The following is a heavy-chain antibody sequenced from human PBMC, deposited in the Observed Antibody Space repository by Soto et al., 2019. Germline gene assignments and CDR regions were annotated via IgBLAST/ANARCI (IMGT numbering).Heavy chain of an antibody. Sequence: EVQLVESGGGLVKPGGSLRLSCAASGFTFSSYSMNWVRQAPGKGLEWVSSISSSSSYIYYADSVKGRFTISRDNAKNSLYMQMNSLRAEDTAVYYCAINGGFWSGYASAGYYYYGMAVWGQGTTVTVSS. J-gene: IGHJ6*02. D-gene: IGHD3-3*01. CDR2: ISSSSSYI. V-gene: IGHV3-21*01. CDR1: GFTFSSYS. CDR3: AINGGFWSGYASAGYYYYGMAV.